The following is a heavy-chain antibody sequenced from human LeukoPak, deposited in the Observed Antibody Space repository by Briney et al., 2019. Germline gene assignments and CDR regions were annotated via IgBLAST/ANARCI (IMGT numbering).Heavy chain of an antibody. V-gene: IGHV1-69*13. J-gene: IGHJ4*02. CDR1: GYTFTSYG. D-gene: IGHD5-18*01. CDR3: ARDVDTAMAGNFDY. Sequence: GASVKVSCKASGYTFTSYGISWVRQAPGQGLEWMGGIIPIFGTANYAQKFQGRVTITADESTSTAYMELSSLRSEDTAVYYCARDVDTAMAGNFDYWGQGTLVTVSS. CDR2: IIPIFGTA.